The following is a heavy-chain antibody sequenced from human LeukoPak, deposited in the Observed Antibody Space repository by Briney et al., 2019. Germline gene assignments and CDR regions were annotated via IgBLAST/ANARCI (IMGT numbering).Heavy chain of an antibody. CDR1: GFTFSSYA. V-gene: IGHV3-30*04. CDR3: ASSYYYGSGSYYPDAFDI. J-gene: IGHJ3*02. D-gene: IGHD3-10*01. Sequence: PGRSLRLSCAASGFTFSSYAMHWVRQAPGKGLEWVAVISYDGSNKYYADSVKGRSTISRDNSKNTLYLQMNSLRAEDTAVYYCASSYYYGSGSYYPDAFDIWGQGTMVTVSS. CDR2: ISYDGSNK.